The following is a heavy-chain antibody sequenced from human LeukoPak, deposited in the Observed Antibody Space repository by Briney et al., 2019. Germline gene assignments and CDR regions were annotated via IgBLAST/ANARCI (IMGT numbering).Heavy chain of an antibody. J-gene: IGHJ4*02. CDR2: ITSDSTII. Sequence: PGGSLRLSCAASGLTFSSYNINWVRQAPGKGLEWVAFITSDSTIIYYADSVKGRFTISRDNARNSLYLQMNSLRDEDTAVYYCARSGAAAGPIPFDYWGQGTLVTVSS. CDR1: GLTFSSYN. CDR3: ARSGAAAGPIPFDY. V-gene: IGHV3-48*02. D-gene: IGHD6-13*01.